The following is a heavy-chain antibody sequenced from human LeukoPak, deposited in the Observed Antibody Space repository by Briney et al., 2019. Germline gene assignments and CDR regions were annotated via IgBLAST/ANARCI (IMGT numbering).Heavy chain of an antibody. CDR1: GYTFTSYY. V-gene: IGHV1-46*01. CDR3: ARDGTVRHDYSNYEGGFDY. Sequence: GASVKVSCKASGYTFTSYYMHWVRQAPGQGLEWMGIINPSGGSTSYAQKFQGRVTMTRDTSTSTVYMELSSLRSEDTAVYYCARDGTVRHDYSNYEGGFDYWGQGTLVTVSS. CDR2: INPSGGST. D-gene: IGHD4-11*01. J-gene: IGHJ4*02.